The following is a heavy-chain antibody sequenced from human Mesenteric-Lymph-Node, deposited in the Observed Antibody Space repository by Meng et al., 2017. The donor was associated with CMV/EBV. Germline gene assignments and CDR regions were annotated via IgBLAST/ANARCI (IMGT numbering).Heavy chain of an antibody. V-gene: IGHV3-53*01. CDR2: IYSGGST. D-gene: IGHD2-15*01. CDR1: GFTVSGNY. Sequence: GESLKISCAASGFTVSGNYMSWVRQAPGKGLEWVSVIYSGGSTYYADSVKGRFTISRDTSRNTLYLQMNSLRAEDTAVYYCARESEGGSGWFDPWGQGTLVTVSS. CDR3: ARESEGGSGWFDP. J-gene: IGHJ5*02.